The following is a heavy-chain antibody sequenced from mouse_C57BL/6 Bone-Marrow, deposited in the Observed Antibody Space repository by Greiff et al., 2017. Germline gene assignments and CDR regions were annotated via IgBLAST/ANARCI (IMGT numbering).Heavy chain of an antibody. CDR2: IHPNSGST. CDR1: GYTFTSYW. Sequence: QVQLQQPGAELVKPGASVKLSCKASGYTFTSYWMHWVKQRPGQGLEWIGMIHPNSGSTNYNEKFKSKATLTVDKSSSTAYMQLSSLTSEDSAVYYCARPTLHYYGSSYENAMDYWGQGTSVTVSS. D-gene: IGHD1-1*01. CDR3: ARPTLHYYGSSYENAMDY. J-gene: IGHJ4*01. V-gene: IGHV1-64*01.